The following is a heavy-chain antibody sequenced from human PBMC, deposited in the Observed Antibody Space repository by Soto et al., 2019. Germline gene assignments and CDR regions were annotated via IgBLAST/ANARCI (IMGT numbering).Heavy chain of an antibody. D-gene: IGHD3-22*01. CDR3: ARDREYYYDSSGNYYYHYGMDV. J-gene: IGHJ6*02. Sequence: QVQLVESGAEVKKPGASVKVSCKASGYTFTNYGISWVRQAPGQGLEWMGWISGYNGNTKYAQKFQGRVHMTTDTPTNTAYMDLRSLRSDDTAVYYCARDREYYYDSSGNYYYHYGMDVWGQGTTVTVS. V-gene: IGHV1-18*04. CDR2: ISGYNGNT. CDR1: GYTFTNYG.